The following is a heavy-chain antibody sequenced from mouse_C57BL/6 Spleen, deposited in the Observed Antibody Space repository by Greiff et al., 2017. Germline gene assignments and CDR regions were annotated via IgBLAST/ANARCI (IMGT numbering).Heavy chain of an antibody. V-gene: IGHV1-26*01. CDR2: INPNNGGT. J-gene: IGHJ2*01. Sequence: EVQLQQSGPELVKPGASVKISCKASGYTFTDYYMNWVKQSHGKSLEWIGDINPNNGGTSYNQKFKGKATLTVDKSSSTAYMELRSLTSEDSAVYYCARWLDSSGYEDYWGQGTTLTVSS. CDR1: GYTFTDYY. D-gene: IGHD3-2*02. CDR3: ARWLDSSGYEDY.